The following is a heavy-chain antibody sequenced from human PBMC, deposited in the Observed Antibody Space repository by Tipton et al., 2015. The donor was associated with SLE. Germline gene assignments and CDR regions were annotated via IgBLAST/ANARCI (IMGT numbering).Heavy chain of an antibody. J-gene: IGHJ3*02. Sequence: SLRLSCAAPGFTFSDYYMSWIRQAPGKGLEWVSYISSSSSYTNYADSVKGRFTISRDNAKNSLYLQMNSLRAEDTAVYYCAREIKQWLAGGAFDIWGQGTMVTVSS. CDR3: AREIKQWLAGGAFDI. D-gene: IGHD6-19*01. CDR1: GFTFSDYY. V-gene: IGHV3-11*06. CDR2: ISSSSSYT.